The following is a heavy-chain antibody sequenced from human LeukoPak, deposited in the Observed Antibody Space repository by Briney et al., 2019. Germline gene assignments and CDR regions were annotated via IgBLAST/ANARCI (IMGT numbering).Heavy chain of an antibody. CDR1: GFTFSSYG. V-gene: IGHV3-15*01. D-gene: IGHD2-15*01. CDR3: TTDNIVMNV. Sequence: GGSLRLSCAASGFTFSSYGMHWVRQAPGKGLEWIGRIKSKTDGATTDYAEPVKGRFTISRDDSKNMLYLQMNGLKTEDTAIYYCTTDNIVMNVWGQGTTVTVSS. J-gene: IGHJ6*02. CDR2: IKSKTDGATT.